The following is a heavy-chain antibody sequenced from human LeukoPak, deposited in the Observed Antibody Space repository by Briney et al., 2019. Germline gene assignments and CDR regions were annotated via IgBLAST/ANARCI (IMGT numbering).Heavy chain of an antibody. CDR2: ISYDGSNK. CDR3: AKASSGYDSHYYYGLDV. D-gene: IGHD5-12*01. CDR1: GFTFSSYA. Sequence: GGSLRLSCAASGFTFSSYAMHWVRQAPGKGLEWVAVISYDGSNKYYADSVKGRFTISRDNSKNTLYLQMNSLRPEDTAVYYCAKASSGYDSHYYYGLDVWGQGTTVTVSS. V-gene: IGHV3-30-3*01. J-gene: IGHJ6*02.